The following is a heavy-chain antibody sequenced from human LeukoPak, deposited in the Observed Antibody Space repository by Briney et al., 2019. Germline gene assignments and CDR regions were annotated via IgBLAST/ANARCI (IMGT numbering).Heavy chain of an antibody. D-gene: IGHD3-10*01. Sequence: PSETLSLTCTVSGGSISSGSYYWSWIRQPAGKGLEWIGRIYTSGSTNYNPSLKSRVTISVDTSKNQFSLKLSSVTAADTAVYYCARVSSAGGSGSYNYYYYYMDVWGKGTTVTISS. CDR1: GGSISSGSYY. CDR2: IYTSGST. J-gene: IGHJ6*03. CDR3: ARVSSAGGSGSYNYYYYYMDV. V-gene: IGHV4-61*02.